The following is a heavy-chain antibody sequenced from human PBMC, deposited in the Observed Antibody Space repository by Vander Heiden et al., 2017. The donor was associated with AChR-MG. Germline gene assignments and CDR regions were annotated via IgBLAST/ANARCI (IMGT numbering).Heavy chain of an antibody. Sequence: QLQLQESGPGLVKPSETLSLTCTVSGGSISSSSYYWGWIRQPPGKGLEWIGSIYYSGSTYDNPSLKSRVTISVDTAKNQFSMKMSSVTAADTAVYYAARRSGTYYFDYWGQGTLVTVSS. CDR2: IYYSGST. D-gene: IGHD1-1*01. V-gene: IGHV4-39*01. CDR3: ARRSGTYYFDY. CDR1: GGSISSSSYY. J-gene: IGHJ4*02.